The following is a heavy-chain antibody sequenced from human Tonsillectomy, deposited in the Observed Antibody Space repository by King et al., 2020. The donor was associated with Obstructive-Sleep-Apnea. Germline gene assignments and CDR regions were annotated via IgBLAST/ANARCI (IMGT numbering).Heavy chain of an antibody. V-gene: IGHV4-34*01. CDR1: GGSFSGYY. CDR3: ARGGIAVAGI. J-gene: IGHJ4*02. CDR2: IKHSGST. D-gene: IGHD6-19*01. Sequence: QVQLQQWGAGLLKPSETLSLTCAVYGGSFSGYYWSWIRQPPGKGLEWIGEIKHSGSTNYNPSLKSRVTISVDTSKNQFSLKLSSVTAADTAVYYCARGGIAVAGIWGQGTLVTVSS.